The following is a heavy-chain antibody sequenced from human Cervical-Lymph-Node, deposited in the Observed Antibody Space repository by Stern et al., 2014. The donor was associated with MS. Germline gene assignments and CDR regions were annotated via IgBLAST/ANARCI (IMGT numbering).Heavy chain of an antibody. CDR1: DGSFSGHY. Sequence: QVQLQQWGAGLLKPSETLSLTCDVYDGSFSGHYWSWTRQPPGKGLEWVGEIHPSGTPYYNASLRSRVTIAVDTSKNRFSLKLSSVTAADTAVYYCARGQDYSKAGDSWVQGTLVTVSS. V-gene: IGHV4-34*01. D-gene: IGHD4-11*01. J-gene: IGHJ4*02. CDR2: IHPSGTP. CDR3: ARGQDYSKAGDS.